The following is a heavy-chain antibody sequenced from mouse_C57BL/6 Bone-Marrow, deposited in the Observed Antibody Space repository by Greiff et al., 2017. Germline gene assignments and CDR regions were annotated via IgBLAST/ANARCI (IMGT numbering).Heavy chain of an antibody. J-gene: IGHJ2*01. V-gene: IGHV1-5*01. CDR1: GYTFTSYW. CDR3: TKYYYGSSYYFDY. D-gene: IGHD1-1*01. CDR2: IYPGNSDT. Sequence: EVQLQQSGTVLARPGASVKMSCKTSGYTFTSYWMHWVKQRPGQGLEWIGAIYPGNSDTSYNQKFKGKAKLTAVTSASTAYMELSSLTNEDSAVXYCTKYYYGSSYYFDYWGQGTTLTVSS.